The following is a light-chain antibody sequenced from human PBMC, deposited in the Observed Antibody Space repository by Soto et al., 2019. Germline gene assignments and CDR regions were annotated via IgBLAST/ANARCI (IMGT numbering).Light chain of an antibody. CDR1: SSDVGGYDY. J-gene: IGLJ2*01. Sequence: QPVLTQPRSVSGSPGQSVAISCTGTSSDVGGYDYVSWYQQFPGKVPKLIIYDVIKRPSGVPDRFSGSKSGNTASLTISGLQAEDEADYYCSSNAGLHTIFGGGTKVTVL. V-gene: IGLV2-11*01. CDR2: DVI. CDR3: SSNAGLHTI.